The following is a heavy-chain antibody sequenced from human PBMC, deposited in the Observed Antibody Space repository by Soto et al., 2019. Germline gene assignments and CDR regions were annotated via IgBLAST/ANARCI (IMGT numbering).Heavy chain of an antibody. D-gene: IGHD2-21*02. CDR1: GFSFSGSA. Sequence: EVQLVESGGGLVQPGGSLKLSCAASGFSFSGSAIHWVRQASGKGLEWVGRIRNRADSYATAYGASVKGRFTFSRDDSKNTAYLQMHSLRTEDTAVYYCSRHDGAVTASGVYNWFDSWGQGTLVTVSS. J-gene: IGHJ5*01. CDR3: SRHDGAVTASGVYNWFDS. V-gene: IGHV3-73*02. CDR2: IRNRADSYAT.